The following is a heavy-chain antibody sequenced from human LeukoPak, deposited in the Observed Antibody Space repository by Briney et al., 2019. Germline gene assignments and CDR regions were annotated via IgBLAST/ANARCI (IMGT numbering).Heavy chain of an antibody. CDR3: ASTYYYDSSGYYYVRQNYFDY. CDR1: GGSISSYY. CDR2: IYYSGST. Sequence: SETLSLTCTVSGGSISSYYWSWIRQPPGKGLEWIGYIYYSGSTYYNPSLKSRVTISVDTSKNQFSLKLSSVTAADTAVYYCASTYYYDSSGYYYVRQNYFDYWGQGTLVTVSS. V-gene: IGHV4-59*12. D-gene: IGHD3-22*01. J-gene: IGHJ4*02.